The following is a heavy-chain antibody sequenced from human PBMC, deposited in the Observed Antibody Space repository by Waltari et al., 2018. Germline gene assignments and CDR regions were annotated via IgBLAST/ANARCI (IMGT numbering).Heavy chain of an antibody. D-gene: IGHD3-16*01. CDR3: TRDKPVPYYDPPPGV. CDR2: IRSKAYGGTT. V-gene: IGHV3-49*04. CDR1: GFTFGDYA. J-gene: IGHJ6*04. Sequence: EVQLVESGGGLVQPGRSLRLSCTASGFTFGDYAMSWVRQAPGRGLGWVGFIRSKAYGGTTEYAASVKGRFTISRDDSKSIAYLQMNSLKTEDTAVYYCTRDKPVPYYDPPPGVWGKGTTVTVSS.